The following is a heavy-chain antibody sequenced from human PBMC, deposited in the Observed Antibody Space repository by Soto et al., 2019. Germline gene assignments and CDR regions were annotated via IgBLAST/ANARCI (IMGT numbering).Heavy chain of an antibody. D-gene: IGHD6-6*01. J-gene: IGHJ3*01. CDR1: GVTFSSYT. V-gene: IGHV1-69*02. Sequence: QVQLVQSGAEVRKPGSSVKVSCKASGVTFSSYTISWVRQAPGQGLEWMGRIIPVLGVAKYAPKFQGRLTIIADEPTRTVYMDLSCLRFEDTAMYYARWLVNGKSDVSDFWGQGTFITVSS. CDR3: RWLVNGKSDVSDF. CDR2: IIPVLGVA.